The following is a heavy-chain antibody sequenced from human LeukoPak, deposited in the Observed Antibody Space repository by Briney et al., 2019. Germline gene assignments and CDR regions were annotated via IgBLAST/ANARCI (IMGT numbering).Heavy chain of an antibody. CDR3: AKDLLVLRYFDWLLSGPDY. CDR1: GFTFSSYA. J-gene: IGHJ4*02. CDR2: ISGSGGST. Sequence: GGSLRLSCAASGFTFSSYAMSWVRQAPGKGLEWVSAISGSGGSTYYADSVKGRFTTSRDNSKNTLYLQMNSLRAEDTAVYYCAKDLLVLRYFDWLLSGPDYWGQGTLVTVSS. D-gene: IGHD3-9*01. V-gene: IGHV3-23*01.